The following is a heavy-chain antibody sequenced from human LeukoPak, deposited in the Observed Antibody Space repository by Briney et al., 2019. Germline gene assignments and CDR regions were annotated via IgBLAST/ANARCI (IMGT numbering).Heavy chain of an antibody. D-gene: IGHD3-16*02. J-gene: IGHJ4*02. Sequence: PGGSLRLSCTASGFTFGDYAMSWSRQAPGKGLEWVGFIRSKAYGGTTEYAASVKGRFTISRDDSKSIAYLQMNSLKTEDTAVYYCTRVNYDYVWGSYLLWDYWGQGTLVTVSS. CDR1: GFTFGDYA. CDR2: IRSKAYGGTT. CDR3: TRVNYDYVWGSYLLWDY. V-gene: IGHV3-49*03.